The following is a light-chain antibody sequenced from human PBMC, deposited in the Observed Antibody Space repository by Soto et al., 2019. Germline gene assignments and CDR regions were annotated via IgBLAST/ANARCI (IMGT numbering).Light chain of an antibody. J-gene: IGKJ1*01. CDR2: GAS. CDR3: QQYNNWPPWT. V-gene: IGKV3-15*01. CDR1: QSVSSN. Sequence: DIVITQFPPTLSVSPGERATLSCRASQSVSSNLAWYQQKPGQAPRLLIYGASTRATGIPARFSGSGSGTEFTPTISSLQSEDFAVYYCQQYNNWPPWTFGQGTKVDIK.